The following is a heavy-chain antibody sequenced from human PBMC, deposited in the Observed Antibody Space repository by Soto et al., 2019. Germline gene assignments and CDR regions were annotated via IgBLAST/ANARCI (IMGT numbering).Heavy chain of an antibody. CDR2: ISAHNGNT. Sequence: QVHLVQSGAEVKKPGASVKVSCKGSGYIFTTYGITWVRQAPGQGLEWMGWISAHNGNTNYAQKLQGRVTVTRDTSTSTAYMELRKLRSDDTAVYYCARGRDGDYWGQGARVTVSS. CDR1: GYIFTTYG. CDR3: ARGRDGDY. V-gene: IGHV1-18*01. D-gene: IGHD6-6*01. J-gene: IGHJ4*02.